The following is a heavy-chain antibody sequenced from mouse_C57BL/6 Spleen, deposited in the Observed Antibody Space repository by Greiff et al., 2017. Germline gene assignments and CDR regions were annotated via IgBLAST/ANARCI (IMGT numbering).Heavy chain of an antibody. Sequence: QVQLQQPGTDLVKPGASVKLSCKASGYTFTSYWMHWVKQRPGQGLEWIGNINPSNGGTNYNEKFKSKATLTVEKSSSTAYLQLSSLTSEDSAVYYCAIFYYGSTYFDYWGQGTTLTVSS. J-gene: IGHJ2*01. CDR2: INPSNGGT. CDR1: GYTFTSYW. D-gene: IGHD1-1*01. V-gene: IGHV1-53*01. CDR3: AIFYYGSTYFDY.